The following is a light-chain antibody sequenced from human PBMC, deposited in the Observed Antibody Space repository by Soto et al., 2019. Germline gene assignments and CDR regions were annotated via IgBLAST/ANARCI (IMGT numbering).Light chain of an antibody. CDR3: QQYASARRT. V-gene: IGKV3-20*01. Sequence: ENVLTQSPGTLSLSPGERATLSCRASQSVSRNFLAWYQQKPGQAPRLLIYHASNRATVIPDRFSGSGSGTDFTLTISRLEPEDFAMYYCQQYASARRTFGQGTNLEIK. J-gene: IGKJ2*01. CDR1: QSVSRNF. CDR2: HAS.